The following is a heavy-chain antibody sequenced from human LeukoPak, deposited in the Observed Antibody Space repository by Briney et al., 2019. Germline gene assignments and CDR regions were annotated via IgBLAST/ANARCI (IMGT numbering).Heavy chain of an antibody. CDR3: TRAGGYDKFLDY. V-gene: IGHV3-49*04. CDR1: GFTFGEYG. D-gene: IGHD5-12*01. Sequence: GESLKISCTTSGFTFGEYGFNWVRQAPGRGLEWVGFIRSKVHDSTPQYAASVKGRFTISRDDSKDIAYLQMNSLKTEDTAVYYCTRAGGYDKFLDYWGQGTPVTVSS. CDR2: IRSKVHDSTP. J-gene: IGHJ4*02.